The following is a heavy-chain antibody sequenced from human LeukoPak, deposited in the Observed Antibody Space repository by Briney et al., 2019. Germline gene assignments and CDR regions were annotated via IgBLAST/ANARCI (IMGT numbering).Heavy chain of an antibody. CDR2: IYYSGST. CDR1: GGSISSYY. V-gene: IGHV4-59*01. D-gene: IGHD3-3*01. Sequence: SETLSLTCTVSGGSISSYYWSWIRQPPGKGLEWVGYIYYSGSTNYNPSLKSRVTISVDTSKNQFSLKLSSVIAADTAVYYCARVPNYDFWSGPPDHWGQGTLVTVSS. CDR3: ARVPNYDFWSGPPDH. J-gene: IGHJ4*02.